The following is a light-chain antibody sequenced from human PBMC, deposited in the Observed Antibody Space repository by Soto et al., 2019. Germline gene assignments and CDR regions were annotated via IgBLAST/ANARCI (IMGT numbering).Light chain of an antibody. J-gene: IGKJ1*01. CDR3: QQSYSAPRT. V-gene: IGKV1-39*01. Sequence: QSPSSLSASVGDRVTITCQASQSISSYLNWYQQKPGKAPKLLIYAASSLQSGVPSRFSGSGSGTDFTLTINSLQPEDFATYYCQQSYSAPRTFGQGTKVDIK. CDR2: AAS. CDR1: QSISSY.